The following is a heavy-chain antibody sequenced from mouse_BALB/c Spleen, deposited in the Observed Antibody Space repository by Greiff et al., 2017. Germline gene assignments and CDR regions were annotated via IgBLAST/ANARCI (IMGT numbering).Heavy chain of an antibody. CDR1: GFSLTGYG. CDR3: ARAYYGSSSWFAY. J-gene: IGHJ3*01. D-gene: IGHD1-1*01. V-gene: IGHV2-6-7*01. Sequence: QVQLQQSGPGLVAPSQSLSITCTVSGFSLTGYGVNWVRQPPGKGLEWLGMIWGDGSTDYNSALNSRLSISKDNSKSQVFLKMNSLQTDDTARYYCARAYYGSSSWFAYWGQGTLVTVAA. CDR2: IWGDGST.